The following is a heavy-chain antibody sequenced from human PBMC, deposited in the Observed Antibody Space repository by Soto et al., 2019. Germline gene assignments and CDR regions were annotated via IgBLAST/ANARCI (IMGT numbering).Heavy chain of an antibody. J-gene: IGHJ2*01. V-gene: IGHV4-34*01. D-gene: IGHD4-4*01. CDR3: ARGLKGTYSGYFDL. CDR1: GGSFSGYY. Sequence: QVQLQQWGAGLLKPSEILSLTCAVYGGSFSGYYWSWIRQPPGKGLEWIGEINHSGSTNYNPSLKSRVTISVDTSKNQFSLKLSSVTAADTAVYYCARGLKGTYSGYFDLWGRGTLVTVSS. CDR2: INHSGST.